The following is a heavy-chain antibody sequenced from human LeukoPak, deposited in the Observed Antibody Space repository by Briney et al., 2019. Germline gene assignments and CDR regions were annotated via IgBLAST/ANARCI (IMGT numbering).Heavy chain of an antibody. D-gene: IGHD6-13*01. Sequence: SETLSLTCAVYGGSFSGYYWSWIRQPPGKGLEWIGEIYHSGSTNYNPSLKSRVTISVDKSKNQFSLKLSSVTAADTAVYYCARRGRAAAGNWFDPWGQGTLVTVSS. CDR3: ARRGRAAAGNWFDP. CDR1: GGSFSGYY. CDR2: IYHSGST. J-gene: IGHJ5*02. V-gene: IGHV4-34*01.